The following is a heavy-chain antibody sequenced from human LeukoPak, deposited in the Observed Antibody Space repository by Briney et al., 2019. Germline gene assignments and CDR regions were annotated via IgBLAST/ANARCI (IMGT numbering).Heavy chain of an antibody. CDR2: MNPNSGNT. CDR1: GYTFTSYD. CDR3: TRGLVLRYFDWLHHSTYFDY. D-gene: IGHD3-9*01. V-gene: IGHV1-8*01. J-gene: IGHJ4*02. Sequence: ASVKVSCKASGYTFTSYDINWVRQATGQGLEWMGWMNPNSGNTGYAQKFQGRVTMTRNTSISTAYMELSSLRSEDTAVYYCTRGLVLRYFDWLHHSTYFDYRGQGTLVTVSS.